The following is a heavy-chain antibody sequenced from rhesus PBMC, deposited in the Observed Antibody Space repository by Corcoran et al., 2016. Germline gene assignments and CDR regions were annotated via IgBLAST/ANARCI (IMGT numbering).Heavy chain of an antibody. CDR3: ARVTVAANPLYYFDY. CDR2: IYGSSRGT. Sequence: QVQLQESGPGVVKPSETLSLTCAVSGGSISSGYDWSWIRQPPGKGLEWIGYIYGSSRGTNYDPSLKTRVTMSEDAAKNQFSLKLSTVTAAGTAVCYCARVTVAANPLYYFDYWSQGVLVTVSS. CDR1: GGSISSGYD. D-gene: IGHD4-29*01. J-gene: IGHJ4*01. V-gene: IGHV4-76*01.